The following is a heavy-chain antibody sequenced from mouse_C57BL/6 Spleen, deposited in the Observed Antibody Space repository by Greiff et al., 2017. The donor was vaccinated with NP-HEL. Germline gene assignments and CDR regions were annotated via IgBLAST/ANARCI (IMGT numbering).Heavy chain of an antibody. CDR2: IYPGDGDT. CDR3: ARRGTGTSGFDY. V-gene: IGHV1-80*01. J-gene: IGHJ2*01. D-gene: IGHD4-1*01. CDR1: GYAFSSYW. Sequence: QVQLQQSGAELVKPGASVKISCKASGYAFSSYWMNWVKQRPGKGLEWIGQIYPGDGDTNYNGKFKGKATLTADKSSSTAYMQLSSLTSEDSAVYFCARRGTGTSGFDYWGQGTTLTVSS.